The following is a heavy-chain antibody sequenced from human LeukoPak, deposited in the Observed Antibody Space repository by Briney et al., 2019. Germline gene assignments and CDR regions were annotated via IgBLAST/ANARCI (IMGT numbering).Heavy chain of an antibody. D-gene: IGHD3-10*01. CDR3: AKKGYAGSGTYSYYFDY. V-gene: IGHV1-24*01. J-gene: IGHJ4*02. Sequence: GASVKVSCKVSGYTLTELSMHWVRQAPGKGLEWMGGFDPEDGETIYAQKFQGRVTMTEDTSTDTAYMELSSLRSEDTAVYYCAKKGYAGSGTYSYYFDYWGQGALVTVSS. CDR1: GYTLTELS. CDR2: FDPEDGET.